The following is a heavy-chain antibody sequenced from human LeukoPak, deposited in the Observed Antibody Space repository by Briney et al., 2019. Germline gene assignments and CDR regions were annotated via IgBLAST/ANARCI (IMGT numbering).Heavy chain of an antibody. Sequence: SETLSLTCTVSGGSISSYYWSWIRQPPGKGLEWIGYIYYSGSTNYNPSLKSRVTISVDTSKNQFSLKLSSVTAADTAVYYCARLSIAVAGIGSIWFDPWGQGTLVTVSS. CDR3: ARLSIAVAGIGSIWFDP. CDR2: IYYSGST. V-gene: IGHV4-59*01. J-gene: IGHJ5*02. D-gene: IGHD6-19*01. CDR1: GGSISSYY.